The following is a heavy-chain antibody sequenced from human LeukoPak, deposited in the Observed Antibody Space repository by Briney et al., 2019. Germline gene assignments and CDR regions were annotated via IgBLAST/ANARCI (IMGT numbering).Heavy chain of an antibody. Sequence: PGGSLRLSCAASGFTFSSYWMSWVHQAPGKGLEWVANIKQDGSEKYYVDSVKGRFTISRDNAKNSLYLQMNSLRAEDTAVYYCAREGYYDFWSGNYYYYYMDVWGKGTTVTVSS. V-gene: IGHV3-7*01. J-gene: IGHJ6*03. CDR1: GFTFSSYW. CDR2: IKQDGSEK. CDR3: AREGYYDFWSGNYYYYYMDV. D-gene: IGHD3-3*01.